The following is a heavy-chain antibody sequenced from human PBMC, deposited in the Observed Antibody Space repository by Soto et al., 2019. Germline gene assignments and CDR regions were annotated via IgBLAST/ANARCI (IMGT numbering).Heavy chain of an antibody. CDR3: ARDPALAYCGGDCYSFDP. CDR2: INPSGGST. V-gene: IGHV1-46*01. D-gene: IGHD2-21*02. J-gene: IGHJ5*02. Sequence: QVQLVQSGAEVKKPGASVKVSCKASGYTFTSYYMHWVRQAPGQGHEWMGIINPSGGSTSYAQKFKGRVTMTRDTSTSTVYLELSSLRSEDTAVYYCARDPALAYCGGDCYSFDPWGQGTLVTVSS. CDR1: GYTFTSYY.